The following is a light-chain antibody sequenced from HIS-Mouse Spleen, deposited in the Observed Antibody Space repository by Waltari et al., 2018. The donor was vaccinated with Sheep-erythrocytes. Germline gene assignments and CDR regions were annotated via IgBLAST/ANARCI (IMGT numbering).Light chain of an antibody. Sequence: QSVLTPPPSVSEAPRQRVTISCSGSSSNIGNNPVNWYQQLPGKAPKLLIYYDDLLPSGVSDRFSGSKSGTSASLAISGLQSEDEADYYCAAWDDRLNGYVFGTGTKVTVL. CDR2: YDD. V-gene: IGLV1-36*01. CDR3: AAWDDRLNGYV. J-gene: IGLJ1*01. CDR1: SSNIGNNP.